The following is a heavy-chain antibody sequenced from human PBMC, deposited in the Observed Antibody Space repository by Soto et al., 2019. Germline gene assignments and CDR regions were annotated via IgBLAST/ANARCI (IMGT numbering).Heavy chain of an antibody. J-gene: IGHJ4*02. CDR2: TRNKANSYTT. V-gene: IGHV3-72*01. D-gene: IGHD5-18*01. Sequence: EVQLVESGGVLVQPGGSLRLSCAVSGFTFSDHYMDWVRQAPGKGLEWVGRTRNKANSYTTEYAESGKGRFTISRDDSQNSRYLQMNSLKTEDTAVYYCARAMDTRSFDAWGQGTLVTVSS. CDR3: ARAMDTRSFDA. CDR1: GFTFSDHY.